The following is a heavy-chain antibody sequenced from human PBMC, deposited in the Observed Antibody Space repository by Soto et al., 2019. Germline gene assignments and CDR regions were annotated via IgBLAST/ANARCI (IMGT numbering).Heavy chain of an antibody. Sequence: QVQLVQSGAEVKKPGASVNVSCKASGYTFTVYYMHWVRQAPGQGLEWMGWINPESGGTMYPQKFQGRVTMTWDTSISTAYMALTRLRSDDTAVYYCARDLAKGGGSAGFDYWGQVTLVTVSS. CDR1: GYTFTVYY. J-gene: IGHJ4*02. V-gene: IGHV1-2*02. D-gene: IGHD1-26*01. CDR2: INPESGGT. CDR3: ARDLAKGGGSAGFDY.